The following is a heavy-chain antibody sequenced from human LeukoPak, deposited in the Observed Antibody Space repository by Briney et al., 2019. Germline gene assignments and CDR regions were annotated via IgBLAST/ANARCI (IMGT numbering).Heavy chain of an antibody. CDR2: IYYSGST. CDR3: ARQGTSGSYLTGLDV. CDR1: GGSISSYY. D-gene: IGHD3-22*01. V-gene: IGHV4-59*08. J-gene: IGHJ6*02. Sequence: PSETLSLTCTVSGGSISSYYWSWIRQPPGKGLEWIGYIYYSGSTNYNPSLSSRVTISVDTSKNQFSLALSSVTAADTAVYYCARQGTSGSYLTGLDVWGQGTTVTVSS.